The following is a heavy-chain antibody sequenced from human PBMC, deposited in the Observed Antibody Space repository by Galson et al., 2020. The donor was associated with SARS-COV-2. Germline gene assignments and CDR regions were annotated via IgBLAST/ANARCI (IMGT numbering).Heavy chain of an antibody. J-gene: IGHJ4*02. CDR1: GFSLSTSGVG. V-gene: IGHV2-5*02. D-gene: IGHD2-15*01. CDR2: VYWDDDK. CDR3: AHTIKYCSDGSCYHRGLDH. Sequence: SGPTLVKPTQTLTLTCTFSGFSLSTSGVGVGWIRQPPGKALEWLALVYWDDDKRYSPSLKSRLTITKDSSKNQVVLIMTNMDPVDTATYYCAHTIKYCSDGSCYHRGLDHWGQGTLVTVSS.